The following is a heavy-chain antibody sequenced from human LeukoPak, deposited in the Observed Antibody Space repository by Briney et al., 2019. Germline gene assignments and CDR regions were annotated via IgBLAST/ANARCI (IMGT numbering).Heavy chain of an antibody. CDR1: GFTFSSYS. D-gene: IGHD3-9*01. Sequence: GGSLRLSCAASGFTFSSYSMNWVRQAPGKGLEWVSSISSSSSYIYYADSVKGRFTISRDNAKNSLYLQMNSLRAEDTAVYYCAKDRGYNILTGYSKGHYFDYWGQGTLVTVSS. V-gene: IGHV3-21*01. CDR3: AKDRGYNILTGYSKGHYFDY. CDR2: ISSSSSYI. J-gene: IGHJ4*02.